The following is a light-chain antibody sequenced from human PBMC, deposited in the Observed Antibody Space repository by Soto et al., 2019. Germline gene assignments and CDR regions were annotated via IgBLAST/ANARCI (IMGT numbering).Light chain of an antibody. CDR1: SSDVGGYNY. CDR3: SSYRSSSIPVV. J-gene: IGLJ2*01. V-gene: IGLV2-14*03. Sequence: QSVLTQPASVSGSPGQSITISCTGTSSDVGGYNYVSWYQHHPGKAPKLVIYDVSNRASGVSNRFSGSKSGNTASLTISGLQAEDEAGYYCSSYRSSSIPVVFGGGTKLTVL. CDR2: DVS.